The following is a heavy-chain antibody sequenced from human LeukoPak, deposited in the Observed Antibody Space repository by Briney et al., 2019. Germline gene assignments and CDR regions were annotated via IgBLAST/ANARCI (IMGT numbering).Heavy chain of an antibody. Sequence: SETLSLTCTVSGDSISSYYWSWIRQPPGKGLEWIGYIYYSGSTNYNPSLKSRVTISVDTSKNQFSLNLSSVTAADTTVYYCARHAMVLYYFAYWGQGALVTVSS. D-gene: IGHD5-18*01. CDR2: IYYSGST. V-gene: IGHV4-59*08. CDR3: ARHAMVLYYFAY. J-gene: IGHJ4*02. CDR1: GDSISSYY.